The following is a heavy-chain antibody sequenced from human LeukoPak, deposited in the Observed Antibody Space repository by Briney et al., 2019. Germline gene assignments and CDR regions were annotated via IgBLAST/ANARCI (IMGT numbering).Heavy chain of an antibody. CDR3: AKDAPCTNGVCALSG. D-gene: IGHD2-8*01. CDR1: GNTFSSYG. J-gene: IGHJ4*02. CDR2: IRFDGGNK. Sequence: GGSLRLSCVASGNTFSSYGMHWVRQAPGKGLGWVAFIRFDGGNKYYADSVKGRFTISRDNSRNTLYLQMNSLRPEDTAVYYCAKDAPCTNGVCALSGWGQGTLVTVPS. V-gene: IGHV3-30*02.